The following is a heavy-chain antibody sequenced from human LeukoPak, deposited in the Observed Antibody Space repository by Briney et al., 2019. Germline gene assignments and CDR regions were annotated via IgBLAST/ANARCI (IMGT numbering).Heavy chain of an antibody. Sequence: KPSETLSLTCTVSGGSISSYYWSWIRQPPGKGLEWIGYIYYSGSTNYNPSLKSRVTISVDTSKNHFSLRLNSVTAADTAVYYCAGVYGANLDCFDPWGQGTLVTVSS. V-gene: IGHV4-59*01. CDR1: GGSISSYY. J-gene: IGHJ5*02. D-gene: IGHD4-17*01. CDR2: IYYSGST. CDR3: AGVYGANLDCFDP.